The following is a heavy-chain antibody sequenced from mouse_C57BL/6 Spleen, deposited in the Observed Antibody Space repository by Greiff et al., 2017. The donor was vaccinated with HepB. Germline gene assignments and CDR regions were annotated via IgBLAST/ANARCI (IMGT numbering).Heavy chain of an antibody. CDR1: GFTFSNYW. Sequence: EVKLMESGGGLVQPGGSMKLSCVASGFTFSNYWMNWVRQSPEKGLEWVAQIRLKSDNYATHYAESVKGRFTISRDDSKSSVYLQMNNLRAEDTGIYYCTGGRPRPPFAYWGQGTLVTVSA. CDR3: TGGRPRPPFAY. CDR2: IRLKSDNYAT. D-gene: IGHD6-1*01. J-gene: IGHJ3*01. V-gene: IGHV6-3*01.